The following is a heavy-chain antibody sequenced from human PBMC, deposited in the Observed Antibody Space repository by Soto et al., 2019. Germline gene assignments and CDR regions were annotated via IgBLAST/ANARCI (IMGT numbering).Heavy chain of an antibody. CDR3: ARAIKRWEVHFYFDY. Sequence: QVQLVQSEAEVRKPGASVKVSCKASGYSFTTHGISWVRRAPGHGLEWMGWISAYNGDTHYVQRFQARLTMTTDTSTSTAYMELRSLTSDDAAVYYCARAIKRWEVHFYFDYWGQGTLVTVSS. CDR2: ISAYNGDT. D-gene: IGHD1-26*01. V-gene: IGHV1-18*04. CDR1: GYSFTTHG. J-gene: IGHJ4*02.